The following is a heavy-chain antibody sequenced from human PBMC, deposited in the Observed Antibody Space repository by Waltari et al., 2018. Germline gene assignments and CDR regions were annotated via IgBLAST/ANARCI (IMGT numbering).Heavy chain of an antibody. CDR3: LKPHVAVAGVDAFDV. CDR1: GITIVDYA. CDR2: ISGVGRGT. D-gene: IGHD6-19*01. Sequence: EVRLLESGGGLVQPGGSLRLYCAASGITIVDYAMNWARQAPGRGPEGVAAISGVGRGTYYADSVKGRFTISRDTSTNTFYLQLNSLRAEDTAVYYCLKPHVAVAGVDAFDVWVPGTLVTVSS. J-gene: IGHJ3*01. V-gene: IGHV3-23*01.